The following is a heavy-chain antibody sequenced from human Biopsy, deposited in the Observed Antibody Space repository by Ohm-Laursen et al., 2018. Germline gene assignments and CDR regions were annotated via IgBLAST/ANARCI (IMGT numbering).Heavy chain of an antibody. J-gene: IGHJ5*02. CDR1: GGSIKSYY. Sequence: SDTLSLTCTVSGGSIKSYYWNWIRQSPGKGLEWIGFIYYTGHTNYNPSLKSRATISVDTSKNQFSLKVISVTAADTAVYYCARTPRDSFWSGSYKRGLWFDPWGQGTLVIVSS. CDR3: ARTPRDSFWSGSYKRGLWFDP. V-gene: IGHV4-59*07. D-gene: IGHD3-3*01. CDR2: IYYTGHT.